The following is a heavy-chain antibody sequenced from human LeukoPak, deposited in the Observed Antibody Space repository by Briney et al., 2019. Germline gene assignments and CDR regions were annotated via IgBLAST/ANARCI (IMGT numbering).Heavy chain of an antibody. CDR1: GHTFTSYG. Sequence: ASVKVSCKASGHTFTSYGISWVRQAPGQGLEWMGRISAYNGNTNYAQKLQGRVTMTTDTSTSTAYMELRSLRSDDTAVYYCARDKVPTTTAFASDYWGQGTLVTVSS. CDR3: ARDKVPTTTAFASDY. CDR2: ISAYNGNT. D-gene: IGHD1-26*01. V-gene: IGHV1-18*01. J-gene: IGHJ4*02.